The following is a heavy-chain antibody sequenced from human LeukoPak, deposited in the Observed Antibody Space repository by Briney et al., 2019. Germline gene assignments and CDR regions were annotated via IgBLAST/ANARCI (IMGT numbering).Heavy chain of an antibody. CDR1: GFTVSSNY. V-gene: IGHV3-53*01. CDR2: IYSGGRT. Sequence: PGGSLRLSCAASGFTVSSNYMSWVRQAPGKGLKWVSVIYSGGRTYYADSVRGRFTISRDNSNNTVYLQMNSLRAEDTAVYYCALGSGSYQIWGQGTLVTVSS. J-gene: IGHJ4*02. D-gene: IGHD3-10*01. CDR3: ALGSGSYQI.